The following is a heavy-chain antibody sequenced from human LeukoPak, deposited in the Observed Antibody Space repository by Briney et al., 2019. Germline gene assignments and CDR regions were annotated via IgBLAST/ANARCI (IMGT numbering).Heavy chain of an antibody. Sequence: GGSLRPSCVASGFTFSSYWMTWVRQAPGKGLEWVANIKTDGSQIYYVDPVRGRFTISRDNAKNSLYLQMNSLRVEDTAVYYCARDLNWETYWGQGTLVSVSS. D-gene: IGHD7-27*01. CDR3: ARDLNWETY. CDR2: IKTDGSQI. V-gene: IGHV3-7*01. CDR1: GFTFSSYW. J-gene: IGHJ4*02.